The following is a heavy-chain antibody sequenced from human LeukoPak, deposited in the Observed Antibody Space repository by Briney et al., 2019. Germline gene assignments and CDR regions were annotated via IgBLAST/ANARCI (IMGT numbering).Heavy chain of an antibody. CDR3: ARDPGDGDYVGWYFDL. CDR2: IYYSGST. CDR1: GGSISSSSYY. J-gene: IGHJ2*01. V-gene: IGHV4-39*07. D-gene: IGHD4-17*01. Sequence: SETLSLTCTVSGGSISSSSYYWGWIRQPPGKGLEWIGSIYYSGSTYYNPSLKSRVTISVDTSKNQFSLKLSSVTAADTAVYYCARDPGDGDYVGWYFDLWGRGTLVTVSS.